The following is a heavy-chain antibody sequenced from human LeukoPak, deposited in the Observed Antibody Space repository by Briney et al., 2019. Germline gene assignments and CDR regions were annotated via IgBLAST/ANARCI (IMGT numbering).Heavy chain of an antibody. Sequence: GGSLRLSCAASGFTFSSFEMTWVRQAPGKGLEWVSYISTGGGTIYYADSVKGRFTISRDNAKNSLYLQMDSLRAEDTAVYYCARDYCSGGSCYDFWGQGTLVTVSS. CDR1: GFTFSSFE. V-gene: IGHV3-48*03. D-gene: IGHD2-15*01. CDR2: ISTGGGTI. CDR3: ARDYCSGGSCYDF. J-gene: IGHJ4*02.